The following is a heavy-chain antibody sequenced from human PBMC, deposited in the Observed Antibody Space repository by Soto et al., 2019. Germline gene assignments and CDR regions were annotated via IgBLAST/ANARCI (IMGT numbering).Heavy chain of an antibody. Sequence: GGSLRLSCAASGFGFSSQWMSWVRLAPGKGLEWVANIKEDGSEKYYVDSVKGRFAISRDNAKDSLYLQMNSLRAEDTAVYYCARIGPSRNSSSWYRDYYYYYMDVWGKGTTVTV. D-gene: IGHD6-13*01. J-gene: IGHJ6*03. CDR2: IKEDGSEK. CDR3: ARIGPSRNSSSWYRDYYYYYMDV. V-gene: IGHV3-7*01. CDR1: GFGFSSQW.